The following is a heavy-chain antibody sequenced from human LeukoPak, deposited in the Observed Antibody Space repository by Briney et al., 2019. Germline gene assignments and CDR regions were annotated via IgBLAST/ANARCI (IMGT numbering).Heavy chain of an antibody. CDR3: ARGGSYEASFDI. D-gene: IGHD3-3*01. CDR2: IYYSGST. CDR1: GGPIRRYY. Sequence: PAEPLSLPCTVSGGPIRRYYWSWIRQPPGKGLEWIGYIYYSGSTNYNPSLKSRVTISVDTSKNQFSLKLSSVTAADTAVYYCARGGSYEASFDIWGQGTMVTVSS. V-gene: IGHV4-59*01. J-gene: IGHJ3*02.